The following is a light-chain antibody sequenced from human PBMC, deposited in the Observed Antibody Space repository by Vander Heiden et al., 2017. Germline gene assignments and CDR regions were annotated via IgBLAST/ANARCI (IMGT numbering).Light chain of an antibody. V-gene: IGKV1-5*03. J-gene: IGKJ1*01. CDR3: QQYNNDWT. Sequence: DIQMTPSPSTLSASVGDRVTITCRASKSISSWLAWYQQKPGKAPKLLIYKASSLESGVPSRFSGSGSGTEFTLTISSLQPDDFATYYCQQYNNDWTFGPGTKVEIK. CDR2: KAS. CDR1: KSISSW.